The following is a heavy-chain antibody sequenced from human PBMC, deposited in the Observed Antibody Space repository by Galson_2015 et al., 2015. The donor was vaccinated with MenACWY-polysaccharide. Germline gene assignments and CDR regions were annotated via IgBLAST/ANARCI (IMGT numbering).Heavy chain of an antibody. CDR2: INPISGTT. CDR3: ASEVAGSYYFDY. CDR1: GDTLTYYW. D-gene: IGHD3-10*01. Sequence: SVKVSCKASGDTLTYYWLHWVRQAPGQGLEWLAAINPISGTTRYAQKFQGRVTMTRDTSTSIVYMELSSLRSEDTALYYCASEVAGSYYFDYWGQGTLVTVSS. J-gene: IGHJ4*02. V-gene: IGHV1-46*01.